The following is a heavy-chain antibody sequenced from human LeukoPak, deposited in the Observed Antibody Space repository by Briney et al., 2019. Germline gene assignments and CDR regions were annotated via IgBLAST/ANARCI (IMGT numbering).Heavy chain of an antibody. CDR3: AKAMDTSMVPDLNY. CDR2: VNPNGNGA. J-gene: IGHJ4*02. CDR1: GYIFTHYY. D-gene: IGHD5-18*01. V-gene: IGHV1-2*02. Sequence: ASMKVSCKTSGYIFTHYYIQWVRQAPGQGLEWMGWVNPNGNGAKYAQRFQGRVTMTTDTSIDTAYMELSSLRSDDTAIYYCAKAMDTSMVPDLNYWGQGTLVTVSS.